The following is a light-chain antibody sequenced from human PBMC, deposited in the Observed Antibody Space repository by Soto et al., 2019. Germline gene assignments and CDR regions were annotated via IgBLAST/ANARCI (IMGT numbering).Light chain of an antibody. CDR3: QQYDSLPWT. J-gene: IGKJ1*01. CDR2: DGS. Sequence: DIQMTQSPSSLSASVGDSVTITCQASRDINNYLIWYQQKPGKAPKRLISDGSKLGMGVPSRITGSGSGTDFTLTISNLQAEDIATYHCQQYDSLPWTFGQGTKVEIK. V-gene: IGKV1-33*01. CDR1: RDINNY.